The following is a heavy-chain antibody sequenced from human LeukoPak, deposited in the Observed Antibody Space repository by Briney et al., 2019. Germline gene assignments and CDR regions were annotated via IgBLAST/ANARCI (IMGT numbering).Heavy chain of an antibody. CDR3: ARESGFGELFPYAFDI. Sequence: PGGSLRLSCAVSGFTFKHYWMHWVRHTPGKGLMWVSRISSDGNRTTYADSVKGRFTISRDYSRNTVYLQMNSLRAEDTVVYYCARESGFGELFPYAFDIWGQGTVVTVSS. D-gene: IGHD3-10*01. V-gene: IGHV3-74*01. CDR2: ISSDGNRT. CDR1: GFTFKHYW. J-gene: IGHJ3*02.